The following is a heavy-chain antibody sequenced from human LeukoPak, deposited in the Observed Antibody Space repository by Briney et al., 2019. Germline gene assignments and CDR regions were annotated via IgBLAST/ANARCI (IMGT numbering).Heavy chain of an antibody. Sequence: SETLSLTCTVSGGSISSGVYYWSWIRQPPGKGLEWIGYIYHSGSTYYNPSLKSRVTISVDRSQKQFSLKLSSVTAADTAVYYCARDHGGLYWYFDLWGRGTLVSVSS. CDR1: GGSISSGVYY. D-gene: IGHD3-10*01. CDR3: ARDHGGLYWYFDL. V-gene: IGHV4-30-2*01. J-gene: IGHJ2*01. CDR2: IYHSGST.